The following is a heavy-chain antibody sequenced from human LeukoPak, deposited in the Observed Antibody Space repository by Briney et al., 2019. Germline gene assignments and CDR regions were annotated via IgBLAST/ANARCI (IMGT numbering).Heavy chain of an antibody. CDR3: ARHGSWDYFDY. CDR2: IYYSGST. D-gene: IGHD6-13*01. J-gene: IGHJ4*02. CDR1: GGSISSYY. Sequence: TSETLSLTCTVSGGSISSYYWSWIRQPPGKGLEWIGYIYYSGSTNYNPSLKSRVTISVDTSKNQFSLKLSSVTAADTAVYYCARHGSWDYFDYCGQGTLVTVSS. V-gene: IGHV4-59*08.